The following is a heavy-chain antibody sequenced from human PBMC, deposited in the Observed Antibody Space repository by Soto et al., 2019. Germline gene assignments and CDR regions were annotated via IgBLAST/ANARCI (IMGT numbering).Heavy chain of an antibody. V-gene: IGHV4-30-4*01. CDR3: ARAGAVFGVVMEGAFDI. CDR2: IYYSGST. CDR1: GGSISSGDYY. J-gene: IGHJ3*02. D-gene: IGHD3-3*01. Sequence: SETLSLTCTVSGGSISSGDYYWSWIRQPPGKGLEWIGYIYYSGSTYYNPSLKSRVTISVDTSKNQFSLKLSSVTAADTAVYYCARAGAVFGVVMEGAFDIWGQGTMVTVSS.